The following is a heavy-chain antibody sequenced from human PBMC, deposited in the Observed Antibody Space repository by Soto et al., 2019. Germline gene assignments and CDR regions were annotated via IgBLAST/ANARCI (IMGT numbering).Heavy chain of an antibody. Sequence: SETLSLTCTVSGGSTSSDNYWSWIRQPPGKGLEWIGHIYYSGNTDYNPSLKSRLAISIDTSKNQFSLKMSSVTAADTAVYFCAREGGESSDGLYYFDSWGQASLVTVSS. CDR3: AREGGESSDGLYYFDS. CDR2: IYYSGNT. D-gene: IGHD3-16*01. CDR1: GGSTSSDNY. V-gene: IGHV4-30-4*01. J-gene: IGHJ4*02.